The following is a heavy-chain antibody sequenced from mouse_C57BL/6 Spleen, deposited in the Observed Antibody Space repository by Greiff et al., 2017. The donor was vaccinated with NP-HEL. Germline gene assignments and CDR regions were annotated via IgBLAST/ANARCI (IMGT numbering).Heavy chain of an antibody. J-gene: IGHJ4*01. CDR3: AREEDIDY. CDR2: IYTGDGET. V-gene: IGHV1-80*01. CDR1: GYAFSSYW. Sequence: VQLQQSGAELVKPGASVKISCKASGYAFSSYWMNWVKQRPGKGLEWIGQIYTGDGETNYNGKFKGKATLTADTSSSTAYMQLSSLTSEDSAVYFCAREEDIDYWGPGTSVTVSS.